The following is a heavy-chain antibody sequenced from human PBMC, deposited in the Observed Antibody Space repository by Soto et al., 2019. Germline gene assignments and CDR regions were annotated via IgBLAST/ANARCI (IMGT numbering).Heavy chain of an antibody. J-gene: IGHJ4*02. CDR2: VNSDESST. Sequence: GGSLRLSCAASGFTFSSYWMHWVRQGPGKGLLWVSRVNSDESSTSYADSVKGRFTISRDNAKNTLYLQMSSLRVEDTALYYCVCFECGRTAVVTAMEANGYWGQGTLVTVYS. CDR3: VCFECGRTAVVTAMEANGY. V-gene: IGHV3-74*01. CDR1: GFTFSSYW. D-gene: IGHD2-21*02.